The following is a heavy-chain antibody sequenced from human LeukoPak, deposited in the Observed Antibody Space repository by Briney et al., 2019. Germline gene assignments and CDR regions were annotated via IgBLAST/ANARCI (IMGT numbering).Heavy chain of an antibody. D-gene: IGHD3-10*01. CDR3: AREPRHYYGSGSYYPN. CDR2: IYYSGST. CDR1: GGSISSSSYY. V-gene: IGHV4-39*07. J-gene: IGHJ4*02. Sequence: SETLSLTCTVSGGSISSSSYYWGWIRQPPGKGLEWIGSIYYSGSTYYNPSLKSRVTISVDTSKNQFSLKLSSVTAADTAVYYCAREPRHYYGSGSYYPNWGQGTLVTVSS.